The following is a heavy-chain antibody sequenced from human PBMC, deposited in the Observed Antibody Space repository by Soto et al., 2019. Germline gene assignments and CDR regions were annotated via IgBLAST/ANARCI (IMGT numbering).Heavy chain of an antibody. V-gene: IGHV1-18*01. CDR2: ISAHNGNT. J-gene: IGHJ4*02. CDR1: GYAFTTYG. Sequence: QVHLVQSGAEVKKPGASVKVSCKGSGYAFTTYGITWVRQAPGQGLEWMGWISAHNGNTNYAQKLQGRVTVTRDTSTSTAYMELRGLGSDETAVYYCARGRYGDYWGQGALVTVSS. D-gene: IGHD1-1*01. CDR3: ARGRYGDY.